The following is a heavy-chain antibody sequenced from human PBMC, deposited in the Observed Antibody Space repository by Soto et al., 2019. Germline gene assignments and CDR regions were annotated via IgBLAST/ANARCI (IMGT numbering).Heavy chain of an antibody. CDR2: ISSSSSYI. Sequence: EVQLVESGGGLVKPGGSLRLSCAASGFTFSTYSMNWVRQAPGKGLEWVSSISSSSSYIYYADSVKGRFTISRDNAKNSLYLQMNSLRAEDTAVYYCARDLNTYYDFWSGYYGYWGQGTLVTVSS. CDR3: ARDLNTYYDFWSGYYGY. CDR1: GFTFSTYS. D-gene: IGHD3-3*01. J-gene: IGHJ4*02. V-gene: IGHV3-21*01.